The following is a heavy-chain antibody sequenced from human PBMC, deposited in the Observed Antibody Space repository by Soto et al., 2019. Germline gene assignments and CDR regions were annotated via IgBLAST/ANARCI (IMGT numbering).Heavy chain of an antibody. V-gene: IGHV1-58*02. Sequence: AASVKVSCKTSGFTFSSSAIQWVRQAPGQRLEWIGWIIVGSHKTNYAQEVQERITITRDMSTSTAYMELSSLRSEDTAVYYCAAELYSGGSCCSFDIWGQGTMVTVSS. CDR1: GFTFSSSA. CDR2: IIVGSHKT. J-gene: IGHJ3*02. CDR3: AAELYSGGSCCSFDI. D-gene: IGHD2-15*01.